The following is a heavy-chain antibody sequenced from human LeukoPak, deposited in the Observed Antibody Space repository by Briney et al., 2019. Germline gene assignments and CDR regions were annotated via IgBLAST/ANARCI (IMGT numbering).Heavy chain of an antibody. D-gene: IGHD5-18*01. CDR1: GFTFSSYW. CDR3: ARVREGYTYGFDY. CDR2: IKQDGSEI. V-gene: IGHV3-7*01. J-gene: IGHJ4*02. Sequence: RTGGSLRLSCAASGFTFSSYWMSWVRQAPGKGLEWVANIKQDGSEIYYVDSVKGRFTISRDNAKNSLFLQMNSLRAEDTAVYYCARVREGYTYGFDYWGQGTLVTVSS.